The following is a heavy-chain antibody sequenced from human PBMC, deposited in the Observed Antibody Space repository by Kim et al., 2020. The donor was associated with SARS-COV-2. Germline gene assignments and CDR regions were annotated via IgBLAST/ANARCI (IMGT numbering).Heavy chain of an antibody. CDR1: GFTFSSYW. CDR2: IKQDGSEK. V-gene: IGHV3-7*01. D-gene: IGHD3-3*01. J-gene: IGHJ4*02. CDR3: ARDGEAYDFWSGYYSQPFDY. Sequence: GGSLRLSCAASGFTFSSYWMSWVRQAPGKGLEWVANIKQDGSEKYYVDSVKGRFTISRDNAKNSLYLQMNSLRAEDTAVYYCARDGEAYDFWSGYYSQPFDYWGQGTLVTVSS.